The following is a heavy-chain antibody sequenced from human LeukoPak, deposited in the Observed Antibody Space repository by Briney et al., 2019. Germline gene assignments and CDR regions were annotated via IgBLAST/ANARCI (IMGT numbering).Heavy chain of an antibody. J-gene: IGHJ4*02. Sequence: SETLSLTCTVSGGSISSSSYYWGWIRQPPGKGLEWIGSIYYSGSTYYNPSLKSRVTISVDTSKNQFSLKLSSVTAAVTAVYYCARARKQQLVDYWGQGTLVTVSS. CDR1: GGSISSSSYY. D-gene: IGHD6-13*01. V-gene: IGHV4-39*07. CDR2: IYYSGST. CDR3: ARARKQQLVDY.